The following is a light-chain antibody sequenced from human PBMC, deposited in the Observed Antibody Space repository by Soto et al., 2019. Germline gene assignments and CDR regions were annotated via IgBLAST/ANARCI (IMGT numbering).Light chain of an antibody. CDR1: SSDVGAYNY. CDR2: DVS. J-gene: IGLJ1*01. CDR3: SSYTSSSTPYV. Sequence: QSVLTQPASVSGSPGQSITISCTGTSSDVGAYNYVSWYQQQPGKVPKLMIYDVSNRPSGVSNRFSGSKSGNTASLTISGLQAEDEADYYCSSYTSSSTPYVFGTGTKLTGL. V-gene: IGLV2-14*01.